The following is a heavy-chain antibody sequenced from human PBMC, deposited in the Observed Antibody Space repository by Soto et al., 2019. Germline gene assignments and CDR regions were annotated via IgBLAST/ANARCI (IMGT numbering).Heavy chain of an antibody. CDR3: ARYRREAVAGYTLDN. Sequence: SETLSLTCTVSGGSISSNYWTWIRQPPGKGLEWIGYVYNSGSTNYNPSLKSRVTISEDTSKSQFSLKVNSMTAADTAVYYCARYRREAVAGYTLDNWGQGILVT. J-gene: IGHJ4*02. D-gene: IGHD6-13*01. V-gene: IGHV4-59*01. CDR1: GGSISSNY. CDR2: VYNSGST.